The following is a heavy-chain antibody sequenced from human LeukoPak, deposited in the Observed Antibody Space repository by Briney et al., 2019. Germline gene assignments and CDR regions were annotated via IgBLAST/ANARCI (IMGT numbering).Heavy chain of an antibody. Sequence: GGSLRLSCAASGFAFSSYAMSWVRQAPGKGLVWVSRISPTGSTTSYADSVKGRFTVSRDNAKNTLYLQVNNLRAEDTAVYYCARGPNSNWSGLDFWGQGTLLTVSS. CDR1: GFAFSSYA. V-gene: IGHV3-74*01. CDR3: ARGPNSNWSGLDF. J-gene: IGHJ4*02. CDR2: ISPTGSTT. D-gene: IGHD6-6*01.